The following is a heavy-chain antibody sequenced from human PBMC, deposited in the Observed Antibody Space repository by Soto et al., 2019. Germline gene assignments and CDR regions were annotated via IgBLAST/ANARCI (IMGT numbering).Heavy chain of an antibody. J-gene: IGHJ5*02. CDR1: GYTFTSYA. Sequence: QVQLVQSGAEEKKPGASVKVSCKASGYTFTSYAMHWVRQAPGQRTEWMAWINAGNGNTKYSQNFQGRVTITRDTSASTAYMELSSLRSEDTAVYYCARADGPGFVGPWGQGTLVTVSS. D-gene: IGHD2-2*01. CDR2: INAGNGNT. V-gene: IGHV1-3*05. CDR3: ARADGPGFVGP.